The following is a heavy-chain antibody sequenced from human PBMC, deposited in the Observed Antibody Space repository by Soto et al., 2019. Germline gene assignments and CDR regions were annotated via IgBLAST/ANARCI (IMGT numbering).Heavy chain of an antibody. V-gene: IGHV4-39*01. Sequence: PSETLSLTCSVSGGSISSFTYYWGWIRHPPGNGLEWIGTVYYNENTYYNPSLKSRVTITVDTAKNQFSLNLRSVTAADTAMYFCARRERYYGSPGWFDPWGQGSMVTFYS. CDR1: GGSISSFTYY. D-gene: IGHD3-10*01. J-gene: IGHJ5*02. CDR3: ARRERYYGSPGWFDP. CDR2: VYYNENT.